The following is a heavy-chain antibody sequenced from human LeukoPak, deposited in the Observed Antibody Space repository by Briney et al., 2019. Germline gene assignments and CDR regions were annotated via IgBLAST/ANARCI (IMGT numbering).Heavy chain of an antibody. CDR3: ARDLKRVQFDL. D-gene: IGHD4/OR15-4a*01. CDR2: FYHSGST. CDR1: GYSISSGYY. Sequence: SETLSLTCTVSGYSISSGYYWGWIRQSPGKGLEWIVSFYHSGSTYYNPSLRSRVTISVDTSKNQFSLKLSSVTAADTAVYYCARDLKRVQFDLWGRGTLVTVSS. J-gene: IGHJ2*01. V-gene: IGHV4-38-2*02.